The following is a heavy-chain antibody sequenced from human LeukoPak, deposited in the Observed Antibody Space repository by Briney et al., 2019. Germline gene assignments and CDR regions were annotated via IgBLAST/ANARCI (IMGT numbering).Heavy chain of an antibody. Sequence: ASVKVSCKASGYTFTSYDINWVRQATGQGLEWMGWMNPNSGNTGYAQKFQGRVTMTRNTSISTAYMELSSLRSEDTAVYYRARGHSPGYYYDSSGYFSSYLAPYYYYYMDVWGKGTTVTVSS. CDR2: MNPNSGNT. V-gene: IGHV1-8*01. CDR1: GYTFTSYD. J-gene: IGHJ6*03. D-gene: IGHD3-22*01. CDR3: ARGHSPGYYYDSSGYFSSYLAPYYYYYMDV.